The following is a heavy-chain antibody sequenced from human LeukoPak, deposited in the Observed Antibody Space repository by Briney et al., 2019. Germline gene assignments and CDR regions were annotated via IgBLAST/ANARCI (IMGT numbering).Heavy chain of an antibody. CDR3: ARVRGFGDI. D-gene: IGHD3-10*01. V-gene: IGHV3-48*04. J-gene: IGHJ3*02. CDR1: GFTFSAYS. CDR2: INGRGITI. Sequence: GGSLRLSCAASGFTFSAYSMNWIRHTPGRGLEWVANINGRGITIHYADSFRGRFTISRDNTKNSLYLQMNSLRAEDTAVYYCARVRGFGDIWGQGTMVTVSS.